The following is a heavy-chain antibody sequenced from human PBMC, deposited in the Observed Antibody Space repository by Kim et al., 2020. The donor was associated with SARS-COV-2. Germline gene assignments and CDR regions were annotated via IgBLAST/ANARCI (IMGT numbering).Heavy chain of an antibody. Sequence: GGSLRLSCTASGFTLSSCHMHWARQAPGKGLESVAVIWNDGSNKYYADSVKGRFTISRDNSKNTLYLEMNSLRAEDTAVYYCGRDFLGFDYWGQGTLVTVSS. J-gene: IGHJ4*02. CDR1: GFTLSSCH. V-gene: IGHV3-33*01. CDR3: GRDFLGFDY. CDR2: IWNDGSNK.